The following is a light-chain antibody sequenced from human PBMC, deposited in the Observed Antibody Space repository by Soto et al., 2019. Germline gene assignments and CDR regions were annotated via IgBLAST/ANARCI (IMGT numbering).Light chain of an antibody. CDR2: GAS. Sequence: EIVMTQSPATPSVSPGERATLSCRASQSVNSNLAWYQQKPGQAPRLLIYGASTRATGIPARFSGSGSGTEFTLTISSLQSEDFAVYYCQQYNNWPYTFGQGTKVDIK. CDR3: QQYNNWPYT. J-gene: IGKJ2*01. CDR1: QSVNSN. V-gene: IGKV3-15*01.